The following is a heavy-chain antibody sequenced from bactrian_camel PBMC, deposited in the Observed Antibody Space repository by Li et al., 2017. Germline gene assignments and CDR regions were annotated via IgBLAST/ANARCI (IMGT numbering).Heavy chain of an antibody. CDR1: GDTRSSYC. J-gene: IGHJ4*01. CDR3: AARSGIGITSDWALPGTYNY. CDR2: AGDDDVT. Sequence: DVQLVESGGGPVQAGGSLRLSCVASGDTRSSYCMAWFRQAPGKEREGVAAAGDDDVTSYTDSVKGRFTISQGNAKNTVYLQMDSLKPEDTAMYYCAARSGIGITSDWALPGTYNYWGHGTQVTVS. V-gene: IGHV3S44*01. D-gene: IGHD6*01.